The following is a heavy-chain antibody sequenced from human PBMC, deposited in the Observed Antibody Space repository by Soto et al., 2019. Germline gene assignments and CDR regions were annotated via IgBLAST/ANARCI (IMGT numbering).Heavy chain of an antibody. CDR2: IVVGSGNT. J-gene: IGHJ4*02. V-gene: IGHV1-58*02. CDR1: GFTFTSSA. CDR3: AASLSHYDYIWGSYRYVPAIDY. Sequence: SVKVSCKASGFTFTSSAMQWVRQARGQRLEWIGWIVVGSGNTNYAQKFQERVTITRDMSTSTAYMELSSLRSEDTAVYYCAASLSHYDYIWGSYRYVPAIDYWGQGTLVTVSS. D-gene: IGHD3-16*02.